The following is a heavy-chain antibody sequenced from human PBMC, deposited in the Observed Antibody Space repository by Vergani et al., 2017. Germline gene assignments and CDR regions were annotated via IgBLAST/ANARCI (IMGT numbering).Heavy chain of an antibody. V-gene: IGHV3-30*03. CDR3: ATKRCGTPGCQIGYFKE. CDR2: ISYDGTQK. CDR1: GFTSSYYG. J-gene: IGHJ1*01. D-gene: IGHD1-1*01. Sequence: QVHLVESGGGVVQPGRSLRLSCVVSGFTSSYYGMHWVRQAPGKGLEWVAEISYDGTQKYYADSVKGRFTISRDNSKSTLYLQMNSLRTEDTAVYYCATKRCGTPGCQIGYFKEWGQGTLVTVSS.